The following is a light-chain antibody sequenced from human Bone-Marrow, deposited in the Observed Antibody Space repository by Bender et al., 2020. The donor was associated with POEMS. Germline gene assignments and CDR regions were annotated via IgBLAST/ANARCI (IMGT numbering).Light chain of an antibody. V-gene: IGLV1-44*01. CDR3: SSYTTTRGVV. CDR2: SNY. CDR1: DSNFGGNN. Sequence: QSVLTQPPSASGTPGQSVIISCSGTDSNFGGNNVNWYQHLPGTAPRLVVYSNYQRPSGVPARFSGSKSGTSASLAISDIQSEDEGDYYCSSYTTTRGVVFGGGTKVTVL. J-gene: IGLJ2*01.